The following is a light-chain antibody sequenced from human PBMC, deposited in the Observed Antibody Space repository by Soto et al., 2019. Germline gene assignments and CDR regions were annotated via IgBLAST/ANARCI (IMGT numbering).Light chain of an antibody. V-gene: IGLV2-11*01. CDR2: DVS. J-gene: IGLJ1*01. CDR3: CSYAGGYYV. Sequence: QYALTQPRSVSGSPGQSVTISCTGTSSDVGDYNYVSWYQQHPGKAPKLMIYDVSKRPSGVPDRFSGSKSGNTASLTISGLQAEDEADYYCCSYAGGYYVFGTGTKVTVL. CDR1: SSDVGDYNY.